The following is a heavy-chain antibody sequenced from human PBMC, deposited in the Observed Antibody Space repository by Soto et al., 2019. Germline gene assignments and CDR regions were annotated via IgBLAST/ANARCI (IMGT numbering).Heavy chain of an antibody. V-gene: IGHV1-69*04. CDR3: ARDEVATNYYYYYYMDV. J-gene: IGHJ6*03. D-gene: IGHD5-12*01. Sequence: GASVKVSCKASGGTFSSYTISWVRQAPGQGLEWMGRIIPILGIANYAQKFQGRVTITADKSTSTAYMELSSLRSEDTAVYYCARDEVATNYYYYYYMDVWGKGTTVTVSS. CDR2: IIPILGIA. CDR1: GGTFSSYT.